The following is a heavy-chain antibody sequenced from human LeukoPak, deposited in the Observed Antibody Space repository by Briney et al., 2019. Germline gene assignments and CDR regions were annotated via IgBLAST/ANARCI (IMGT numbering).Heavy chain of an antibody. CDR3: ARQYSSGWYGEDY. CDR1: GYTFTTYA. J-gene: IGHJ4*02. CDR2: INAGNGNT. V-gene: IGHV1-3*01. Sequence: ASVTVSCKASGYTFTTYAIHWVRQAPGQRLEWMGWINAGNGNTKYSQKFQGRVTITRDTSASTAYMELSSLRSEDTAMYYCARQYSSGWYGEDYWGQGTLVTVSS. D-gene: IGHD6-19*01.